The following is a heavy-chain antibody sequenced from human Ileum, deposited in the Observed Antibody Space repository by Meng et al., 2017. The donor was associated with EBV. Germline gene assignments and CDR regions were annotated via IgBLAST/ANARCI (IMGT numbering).Heavy chain of an antibody. CDR3: AGGRAGYGGYKT. CDR2: ILSGST. J-gene: IGHJ4*02. V-gene: IGHV4-61*03. Sequence: VPLRESGPAPVKPSEYLSLTCTVSMGSVSSGYDPSSWIRQPPGKGLEWIGYILSGSTNSDPSLTNRVTISLDTSKNHFSLKLTSVTAADTAVYYCAGGRAGYGGYKTWGQGTLVTVSS. CDR1: MGSVSSGYDP. D-gene: IGHD5-12*01.